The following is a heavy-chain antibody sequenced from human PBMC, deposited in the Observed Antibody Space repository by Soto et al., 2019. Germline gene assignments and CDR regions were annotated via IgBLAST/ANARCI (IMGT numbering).Heavy chain of an antibody. CDR1: GYTFTSYD. V-gene: IGHV1-8*01. D-gene: IGHD2-2*01. Sequence: ASVKVSCKASGYTFTSYDINWVRQATGQGLEWMGWMNPNSGNTGYAQKFQGRVTMTRNTSISTAYLQWSSLKASDTAMYYCARHDAEVVPAAILDYYYYGMDVWGQGTTVTVS. J-gene: IGHJ6*02. CDR2: MNPNSGNT. CDR3: ARHDAEVVPAAILDYYYYGMDV.